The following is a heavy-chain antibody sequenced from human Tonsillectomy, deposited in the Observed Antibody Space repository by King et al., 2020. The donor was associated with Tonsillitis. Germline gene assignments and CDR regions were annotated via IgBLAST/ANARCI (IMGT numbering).Heavy chain of an antibody. CDR2: INPNSGGT. CDR1: GYTFTGYY. D-gene: IGHD6-19*01. CDR3: TRGGGVAVVSSEAWFDP. Sequence: VQLVQSGAEVKKPGASVKVSCKASGYTFTGYYMHWVRQAPGQGLEWMGWINPNSGGTNYAQKFQGRVTMTRDTSISTAYMELRRLGSDDTAVYYCTRGGGVAVVSSEAWFDPWGQGTLVTVSS. J-gene: IGHJ5*02. V-gene: IGHV1-2*02.